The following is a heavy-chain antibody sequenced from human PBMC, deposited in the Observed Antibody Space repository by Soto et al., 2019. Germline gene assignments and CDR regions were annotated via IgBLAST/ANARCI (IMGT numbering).Heavy chain of an antibody. D-gene: IGHD2-15*01. V-gene: IGHV4-39*01. CDR2: IYYSGST. CDR1: GDSISSSSNY. Sequence: QVQLQESGPGLVMPSETLSLTCTVSGDSISSSSNYWGWIRQPPGKGLEYIGSIYYSGSTNYNPSLKRRVTISIDTSNNQFSLKLSSLTATDTAVYYCARLPQAAQLDYWGQGTLVTVSS. J-gene: IGHJ4*02. CDR3: ARLPQAAQLDY.